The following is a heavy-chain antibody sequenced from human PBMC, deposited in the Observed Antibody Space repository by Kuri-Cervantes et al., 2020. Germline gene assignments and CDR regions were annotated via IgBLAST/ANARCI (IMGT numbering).Heavy chain of an antibody. D-gene: IGHD3-10*01. CDR2: IGTAGDT. V-gene: IGHV3-13*01. J-gene: IGHJ6*02. CDR1: GFTFSSYD. Sequence: GESLKISCAASGFTFSSYDMHWVRQATGKGLEWVSAIGTAGDTYYPGSVKGRFTISRENAKNSLYLQMNSLRAEDTAVYYCARGGFGELNYYGMDVWGQGTTVTVSS. CDR3: ARGGFGELNYYGMDV.